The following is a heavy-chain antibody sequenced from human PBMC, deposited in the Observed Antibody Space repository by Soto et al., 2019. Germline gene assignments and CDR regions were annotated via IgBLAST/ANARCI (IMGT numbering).Heavy chain of an antibody. CDR3: AGGPPLDP. Sequence: SETLSLTCAVSGGSFSPYYWSWIRQPPGRGLEWIGEINHSGSTDYNPSLKSRVTISVDTSKNQFSLKLSSVTAADTAVYYWAGGPPLDPWGQGTLVTVSS. J-gene: IGHJ5*02. V-gene: IGHV4-34*01. CDR1: GGSFSPYY. CDR2: INHSGST.